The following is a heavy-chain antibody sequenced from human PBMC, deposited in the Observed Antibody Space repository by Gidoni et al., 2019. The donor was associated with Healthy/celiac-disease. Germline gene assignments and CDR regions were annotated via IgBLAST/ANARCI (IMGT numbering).Heavy chain of an antibody. D-gene: IGHD6-19*01. CDR1: GFTFSSYA. J-gene: IGHJ4*02. V-gene: IGHV3-30-3*01. Sequence: QVQLVESGGGVVQPGRSLRLSCAASGFTFSSYAMHWVRQAPGKGLEWVAVISYDGSNKYYADSVKGRFTISRDNSKNTLYLQMNSLRAEDTAVYYCARASGSSGWYGNVDYWGQGTLVTVSS. CDR2: ISYDGSNK. CDR3: ARASGSSGWYGNVDY.